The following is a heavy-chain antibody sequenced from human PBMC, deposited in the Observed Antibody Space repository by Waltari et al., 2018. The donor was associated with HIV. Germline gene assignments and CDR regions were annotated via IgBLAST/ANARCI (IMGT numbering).Heavy chain of an antibody. J-gene: IGHJ4*02. Sequence: QVQLVESGGGVVQPGRSLRLSCAASGFSFSSEAMHWVRQAPGKGREWVAAISYDGRNKFDADSVKGRFTISRDNSKNTVYVEMSSLSPEDTAVYFCARDAAPPEYWGQGTLVTVSS. CDR2: ISYDGRNK. CDR1: GFSFSSEA. CDR3: ARDAAPPEY. V-gene: IGHV3-30*04.